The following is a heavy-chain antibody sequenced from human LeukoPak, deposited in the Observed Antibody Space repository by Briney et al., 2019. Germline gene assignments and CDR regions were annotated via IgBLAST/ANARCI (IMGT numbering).Heavy chain of an antibody. CDR1: GFTFSSYW. Sequence: GGSLRLSCAASGFTFSSYWMSWVRQAPGKGLEWVANIKQDGSEKYYVDSVKGRLTISRDNAKNSLYLQMNSLRAEDTAVYYCARGNSNYYDSSGYYPNPHFDYWGQGTLVTVSS. CDR2: IKQDGSEK. D-gene: IGHD3-22*01. V-gene: IGHV3-7*01. J-gene: IGHJ4*02. CDR3: ARGNSNYYDSSGYYPNPHFDY.